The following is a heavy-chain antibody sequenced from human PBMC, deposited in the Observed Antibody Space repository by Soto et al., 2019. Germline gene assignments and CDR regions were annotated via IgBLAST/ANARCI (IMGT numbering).Heavy chain of an antibody. D-gene: IGHD4-4*01. CDR3: ARDRITVTTEGYYYYYGMDV. J-gene: IGHJ6*02. V-gene: IGHV3-21*01. CDR1: GFTFSSYS. CDR2: ISSSSSYI. Sequence: GGSLRLSCAASGFTFSSYSMNWVRQAPGKGLGWVSSISSSSSYIYYADSVKGRFTISRDNAKNSLYLQMNSLRAEDTAVYYCARDRITVTTEGYYYYYGMDVWGQGTTVTVSS.